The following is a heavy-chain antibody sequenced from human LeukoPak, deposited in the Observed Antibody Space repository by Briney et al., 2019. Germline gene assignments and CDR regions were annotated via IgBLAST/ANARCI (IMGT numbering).Heavy chain of an antibody. CDR1: GGSISSGGYS. V-gene: IGHV4-31*03. J-gene: IGHJ4*02. CDR2: IYYSGST. CDR3: ASSYGDSTFDY. D-gene: IGHD4-17*01. Sequence: PSETLSLTCTVSGGSISSGGYSWSWIRQHPGKGLEWIGYIYYSGSTYYNPSLKSRVTISVDTSKNQFSLKLSSVTAADTAVYYCASSYGDSTFDYWGQGTLVTVSS.